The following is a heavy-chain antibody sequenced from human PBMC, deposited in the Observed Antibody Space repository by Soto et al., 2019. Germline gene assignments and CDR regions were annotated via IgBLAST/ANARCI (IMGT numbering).Heavy chain of an antibody. J-gene: IGHJ4*02. CDR3: ARHEWLQLWLVTEY. D-gene: IGHD5-18*01. CDR2: IYHSGNT. Sequence: PSETLSLTCIVSGDSIGSSTNYWGWIRQPPGKGLEWIGTIYHSGNTYYNPTLKSRVAISVDMSKNQFSLRLNSVTAADTAVYYCARHEWLQLWLVTEYWGQGALVTVSS. V-gene: IGHV4-39*01. CDR1: GDSIGSSTNY.